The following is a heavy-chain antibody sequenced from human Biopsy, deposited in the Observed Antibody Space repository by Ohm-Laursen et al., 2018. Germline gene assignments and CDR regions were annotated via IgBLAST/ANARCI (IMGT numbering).Heavy chain of an antibody. J-gene: IGHJ6*02. CDR2: ISYTGDT. CDR3: ARATNSTGWPYYYFYGMDV. V-gene: IGHV4-59*01. D-gene: IGHD2/OR15-2a*01. CDR1: GDSISSDF. Sequence: SQTLSLTCTVSGDSISSDFWSWIRQTPGKGLEWIGYISYTGDTNYNPSLESRITMSVDTSKNQFSLRLNSVTAADTAVYYCARATNSTGWPYYYFYGMDVWGQGTTVTVSS.